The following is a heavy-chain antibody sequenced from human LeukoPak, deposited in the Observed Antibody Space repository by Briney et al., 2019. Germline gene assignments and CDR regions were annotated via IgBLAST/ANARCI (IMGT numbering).Heavy chain of an antibody. CDR1: GFTFSSYA. D-gene: IGHD3-22*01. CDR2: ISYDGSNK. CDR3: ARSYYEYYYDSSGYYRPYFDY. J-gene: IGHJ4*02. Sequence: AGGSLRLSCAASGFTFSSYAMHWVRQAPGKGLEWGAVISYDGSNKYYADSVKGRFTISRDNSKNTLYLQMNSLRAEDTAVYYCARSYYEYYYDSSGYYRPYFDYWGQGTLVTVSS. V-gene: IGHV3-30*04.